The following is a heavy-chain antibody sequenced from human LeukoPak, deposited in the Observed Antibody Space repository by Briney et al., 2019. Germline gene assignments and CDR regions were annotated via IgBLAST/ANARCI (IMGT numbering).Heavy chain of an antibody. J-gene: IGHJ4*02. CDR1: GGSISGSY. CDR3: ARGSGAFDD. Sequence: TSETLSLTCTVSGGSISGSYWSWIWQPPGKGLEWIGYIYYSGSTNYNPSLKSRVTISVDTSKNQFSLKLNSVTAADTAVYNCARGSGAFDDWGQGTLVTVSS. V-gene: IGHV4-59*01. CDR2: IYYSGST.